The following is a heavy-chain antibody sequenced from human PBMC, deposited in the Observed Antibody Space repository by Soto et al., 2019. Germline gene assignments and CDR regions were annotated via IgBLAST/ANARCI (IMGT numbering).Heavy chain of an antibody. CDR2: IYYSGST. V-gene: IGHV4-39*01. D-gene: IGHD3-22*01. CDR3: ARRGYYYDSSGYQLRYNWFDP. Sequence: ETLSLTCTVSGGSISSSSYYWGWIRQPPGKGLEWIGSIYYSGSTYYNPSLKSRVTISVDTSKNQFSLKLSSVTAADTAVYYCARRGYYYDSSGYQLRYNWFDPWGQGTLVTVSS. J-gene: IGHJ5*02. CDR1: GGSISSSSYY.